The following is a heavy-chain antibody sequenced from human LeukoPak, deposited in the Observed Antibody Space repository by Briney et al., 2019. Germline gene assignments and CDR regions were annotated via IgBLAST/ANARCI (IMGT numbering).Heavy chain of an antibody. J-gene: IGHJ5*02. CDR1: GFTFNDYY. CDR2: INIGGTNT. Sequence: GGSLRLSCAASGFTFNDYYMSWIRQAPGKGLEWLSYINIGGTNTHYADSVKGRFTISRENAKKSLYLEMNNLRAEDTAVYYCATDGAGFETWGQGTLVTVSS. CDR3: ATDGAGFET. V-gene: IGHV3-11*01.